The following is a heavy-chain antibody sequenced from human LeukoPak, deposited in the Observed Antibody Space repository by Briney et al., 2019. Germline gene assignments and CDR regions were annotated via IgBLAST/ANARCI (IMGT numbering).Heavy chain of an antibody. Sequence: PSETLSLTCTVSGGSISSGSYYWGWIRQPPGKGLEWIGSIYYSGSTYYNPSLKSRVTISVDTSKNQFSLKLSSVTAADTAVYYCARGDPWFGELLHYWGQGTLVTVSS. CDR2: IYYSGST. J-gene: IGHJ4*02. CDR1: GGSISSGSYY. CDR3: ARGDPWFGELLHY. V-gene: IGHV4-39*07. D-gene: IGHD3-10*01.